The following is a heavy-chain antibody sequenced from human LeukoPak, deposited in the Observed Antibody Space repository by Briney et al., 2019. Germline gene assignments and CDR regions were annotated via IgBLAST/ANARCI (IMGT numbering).Heavy chain of an antibody. CDR1: GYTFTGYY. Sequence: ASVKVSCKASGYTFTGYYMHWVRQAPGQGLEWMGWINPNSGGTNYAQKFQGRVTMTRDTSISTAYMELSRLRSDDTAVYYCARESYGSGSYWFDPWGQGTLVTVSS. J-gene: IGHJ5*02. V-gene: IGHV1-2*02. D-gene: IGHD3-10*01. CDR2: INPNSGGT. CDR3: ARESYGSGSYWFDP.